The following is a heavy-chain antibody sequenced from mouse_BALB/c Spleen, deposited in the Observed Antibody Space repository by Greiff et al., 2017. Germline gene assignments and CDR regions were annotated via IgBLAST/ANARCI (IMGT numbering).Heavy chain of an antibody. J-gene: IGHJ2*01. CDR3: ARADYYGSTYFDY. V-gene: IGHV5-6-5*01. D-gene: IGHD1-1*01. Sequence: EVQRVESGGGLVKPGGSLKLSCAASGFTFSSYAMSWVRQTPEKRLEWVASISSGGSTYYPDSVKGRFTISRDNARNILYLQMSSLRSEDTAMYYCARADYYGSTYFDYWGQGTTLTVSS. CDR2: ISSGGST. CDR1: GFTFSSYA.